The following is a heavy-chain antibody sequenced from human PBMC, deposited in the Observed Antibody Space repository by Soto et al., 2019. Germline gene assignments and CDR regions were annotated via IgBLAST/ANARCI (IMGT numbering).Heavy chain of an antibody. CDR2: INPNSGGT. D-gene: IGHD1-7*01. CDR3: ARGSYNWNYSGPCDI. J-gene: IGHJ3*02. Sequence: ASVKVSCKASGYTFTGYYMHWVRQAPGQGLEWMGWINPNSGGTNYAQKFQGRVTMTRDTSISTAYMELSRLRSDDTAVYYCARGSYNWNYSGPCDIWGQGTMVTVSS. V-gene: IGHV1-2*02. CDR1: GYTFTGYY.